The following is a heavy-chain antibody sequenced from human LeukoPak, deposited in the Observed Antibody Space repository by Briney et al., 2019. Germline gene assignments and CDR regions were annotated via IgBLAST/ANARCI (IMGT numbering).Heavy chain of an antibody. J-gene: IGHJ5*02. CDR2: IYTSGST. D-gene: IGHD5-24*01. CDR1: GGSISSGSYY. Sequence: SETLSLTCTVSGGSISSGSYYWSWIRQPAGKGLEWIGRIYTSGSTNYNPSLKSRVTISVDTSKNQFSLKLSSVTAADTAVYYCARQEMATINGWFDPWGQGTLVTVSS. CDR3: ARQEMATINGWFDP. V-gene: IGHV4-61*02.